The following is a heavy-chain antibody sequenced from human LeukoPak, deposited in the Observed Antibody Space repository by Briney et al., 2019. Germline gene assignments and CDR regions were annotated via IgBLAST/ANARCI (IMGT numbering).Heavy chain of an antibody. J-gene: IGHJ5*02. V-gene: IGHV3-15*01. Sequence: GGSLRLSCVVSGFTFSNAWMSWVRQAPGKGLEWVDRIKSKTDGGTTDYAAPVKGRFTISRDDSKNTLYLQMNSLKTEDTAVYYCTTDLGAFDPWGQGTLVTVSS. D-gene: IGHD3-16*01. CDR3: TTDLGAFDP. CDR2: IKSKTDGGTT. CDR1: GFTFSNAW.